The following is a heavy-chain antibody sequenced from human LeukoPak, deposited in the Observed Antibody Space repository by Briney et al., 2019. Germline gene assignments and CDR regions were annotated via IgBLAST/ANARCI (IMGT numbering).Heavy chain of an antibody. V-gene: IGHV3-30*04. J-gene: IGHJ3*02. CDR2: ISYDETNK. D-gene: IGHD6-13*01. Sequence: GGSLRLSCAASGFTFTNYAMHWVRQAPGKGLEWVAVISYDETNKYYEDSVKGRFTISRDSSKNTLYLQMNSLRAEDTAVYYCARRGGSRPPLDIWGQGTMVTVSS. CDR1: GFTFTNYA. CDR3: ARRGGSRPPLDI.